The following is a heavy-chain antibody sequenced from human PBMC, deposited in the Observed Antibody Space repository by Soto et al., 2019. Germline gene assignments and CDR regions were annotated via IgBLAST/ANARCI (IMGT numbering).Heavy chain of an antibody. CDR2: ISAYNGNT. J-gene: IGHJ3*02. Sequence: ASVKVSCKASGYTFTSYGISWVRQAPGQGLEWMGWISAYNGNTNYAQKLQGRVTMTTDTSTSTAYMELRSLRSDDTAVYYCARIVGSMVRGVMSVRPDIRGQATMVT. D-gene: IGHD3-10*01. CDR1: GYTFTSYG. V-gene: IGHV1-18*01. CDR3: ARIVGSMVRGVMSVRPDI.